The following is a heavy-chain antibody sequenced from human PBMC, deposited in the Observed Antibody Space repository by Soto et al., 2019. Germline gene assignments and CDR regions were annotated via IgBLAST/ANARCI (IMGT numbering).Heavy chain of an antibody. CDR3: ARTRAWGATPYYYYGMDV. Sequence: SETLSPTCTVSGGSISSSSYYWGWIRQPPGKGLEWIGSIYYSGSTYYNPSLKSRVTISVDTSKNQFSLKLSSVTAADTAVYYCARTRAWGATPYYYYGMDVWGQGTTVTVSS. CDR1: GGSISSSSYY. CDR2: IYYSGST. J-gene: IGHJ6*02. D-gene: IGHD1-26*01. V-gene: IGHV4-39*01.